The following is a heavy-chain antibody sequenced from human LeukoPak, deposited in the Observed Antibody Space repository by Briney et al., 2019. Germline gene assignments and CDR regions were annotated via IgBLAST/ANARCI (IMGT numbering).Heavy chain of an antibody. CDR3: ARGGDIVVVVAAGFGHMNV. D-gene: IGHD2-15*01. Sequence: SQTLSLTCTVSGGSISSGSYYWSWIRQPAGKGLEWIGRIYTSGSTNYNPSLKSRVTISVDTSKNQFSLKLSSVTAADTAVYYCARGGDIVVVVAAGFGHMNVWGKGTTVTVSS. J-gene: IGHJ6*03. CDR1: GGSISSGSYY. CDR2: IYTSGST. V-gene: IGHV4-61*02.